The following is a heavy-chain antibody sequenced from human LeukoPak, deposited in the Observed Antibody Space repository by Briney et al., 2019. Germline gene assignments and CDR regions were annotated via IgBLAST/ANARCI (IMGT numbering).Heavy chain of an antibody. J-gene: IGHJ4*02. CDR3: ARVLHRSGLDY. CDR1: GDSVSSKSAA. Sequence: SQTLALTCVISGDSVSSKSAAWNWIRLSPSRGPEWLGRTYLGSQWYYDYAASVKGRISVTPDTSKNQFSLQLSSMTPEDTGVYYCARVLHRSGLDYWGQGTVVTVSS. V-gene: IGHV6-1*01. CDR2: TYLGSQWYY. D-gene: IGHD6-19*01.